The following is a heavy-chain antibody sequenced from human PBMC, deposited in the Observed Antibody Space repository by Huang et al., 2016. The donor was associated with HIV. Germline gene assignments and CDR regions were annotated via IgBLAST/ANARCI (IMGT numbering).Heavy chain of an antibody. CDR2: IYYRGST. Sequence: QVQLQESGPGLVKPSQTLSLTCTVSGDSIGSGGHYWSWIRQPPGKGLAWIGFIYYRGSTYHNPYLKSRVTISVDTSKNQFSLKLSSVTAADTAVYFCSRALYYHGSGSYSDYWGRGTLVTVSS. D-gene: IGHD3-10*01. J-gene: IGHJ4*02. CDR3: SRALYYHGSGSYSDY. CDR1: GDSIGSGGHY. V-gene: IGHV4-30-4*08.